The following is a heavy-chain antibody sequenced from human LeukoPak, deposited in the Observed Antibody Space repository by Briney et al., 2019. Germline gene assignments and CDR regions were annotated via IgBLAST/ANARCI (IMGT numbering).Heavy chain of an antibody. CDR3: ARRGDGYSIDY. Sequence: SETLSLTCAVSRYSINSGYYWGWIRQPPGKGLEWIGYIYHSGSTYFNPSLKSRVTISVDRSKNQFSLKLSSVTAADTAVYYCARRGDGYSIDYWGQGTLVTVSS. CDR2: IYHSGST. D-gene: IGHD5-24*01. J-gene: IGHJ4*02. V-gene: IGHV4-38-2*01. CDR1: RYSINSGYY.